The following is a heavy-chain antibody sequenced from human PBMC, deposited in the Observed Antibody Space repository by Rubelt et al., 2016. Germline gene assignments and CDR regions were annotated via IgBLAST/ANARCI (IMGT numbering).Heavy chain of an antibody. J-gene: IGHJ3*02. V-gene: IGHV3-7*05. D-gene: IGHD3-22*01. CDR3: ARETPMYYDSSGRDAFDI. CDR2: IKEDGSDK. Sequence: GTGLERVANIKEDGSDKHYVDSVTGRFTIPRDNAKKSVYLQMNSLRAEDTAVYYCARETPMYYDSSGRDAFDIWGQGAMVIVSS.